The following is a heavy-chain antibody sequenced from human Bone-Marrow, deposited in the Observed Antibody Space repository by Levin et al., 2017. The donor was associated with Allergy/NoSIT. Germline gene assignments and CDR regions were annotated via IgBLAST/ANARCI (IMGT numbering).Heavy chain of an antibody. CDR1: GYTFTSYD. D-gene: IGHD2-15*01. CDR3: ARGGVGVYCSGGSCYSVWFDP. V-gene: IGHV1-8*01. J-gene: IGHJ5*02. Sequence: GESLKISCKASGYTFTSYDINWVRQATGQGLEWMGWMNPNSGNTGYAQKFQGRVTMTRNTSISTAYMELSSLRSEDTAVYYCARGGVGVYCSGGSCYSVWFDPWGQGTLVTVSS. CDR2: MNPNSGNT.